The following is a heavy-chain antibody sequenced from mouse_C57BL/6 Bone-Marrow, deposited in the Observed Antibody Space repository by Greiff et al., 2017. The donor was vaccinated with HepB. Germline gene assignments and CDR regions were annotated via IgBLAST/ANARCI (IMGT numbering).Heavy chain of an antibody. D-gene: IGHD1-1*01. Sequence: VQLQQSGPELVKPGASVKMSCKASGYTFTDYNMHWVKQSHGKSLEWIGYINPNNGGTSYNQKFKGKATLTVNKSSSTAYMELRSLTSEDSAVYYCARSDGSSYYAMDYWGQGTSVTVSS. CDR2: INPNNGGT. V-gene: IGHV1-22*01. J-gene: IGHJ4*01. CDR3: ARSDGSSYYAMDY. CDR1: GYTFTDYN.